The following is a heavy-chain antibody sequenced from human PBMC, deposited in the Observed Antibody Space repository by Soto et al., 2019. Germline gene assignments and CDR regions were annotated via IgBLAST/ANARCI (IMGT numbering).Heavy chain of an antibody. CDR2: INHSGST. Sequence: SETLSLTCAVSGGSFNSNYWTWVRQPPGKGLEWIGEINHSGSTNYNPSLKSRVTISVDTSKNQFSLNLNSVTAADTAVYYCLSARFDYWGQGTLVTVSS. D-gene: IGHD6-19*01. J-gene: IGHJ4*02. CDR3: LSARFDY. CDR1: GGSFNSNY. V-gene: IGHV4-34*01.